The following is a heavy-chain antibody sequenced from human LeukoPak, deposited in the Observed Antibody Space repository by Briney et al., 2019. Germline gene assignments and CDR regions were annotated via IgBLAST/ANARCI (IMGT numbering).Heavy chain of an antibody. V-gene: IGHV3-23*01. CDR3: AKELRRVVAAVVYDY. D-gene: IGHD2-2*01. Sequence: GGSLRLSCAASGFTFSSYAMSWVRQAPGKGLEWVSAISDSGVSTYCADSVKGRFTVSRDNSKNTLYLQMDSLKAEDTAVFYCAKELRRVVAAVVYDYWGQGILVTVSS. J-gene: IGHJ4*02. CDR1: GFTFSSYA. CDR2: ISDSGVST.